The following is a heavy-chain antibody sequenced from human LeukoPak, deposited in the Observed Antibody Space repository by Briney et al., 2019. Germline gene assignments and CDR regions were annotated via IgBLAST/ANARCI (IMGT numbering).Heavy chain of an antibody. CDR2: INPSGGST. Sequence: ASVKVSCKASGYTFTSYGISWVRQAPGQGLEWMGIINPSGGSTSYAQKFQGRVTMTEDTSTDTAYMELSSLRSEDTAVYYCATGPQGYYDSSGYLEIWGQGTLVTVSS. CDR3: ATGPQGYYDSSGYLEI. CDR1: GYTFTSYG. D-gene: IGHD3-22*01. V-gene: IGHV1-46*01. J-gene: IGHJ4*02.